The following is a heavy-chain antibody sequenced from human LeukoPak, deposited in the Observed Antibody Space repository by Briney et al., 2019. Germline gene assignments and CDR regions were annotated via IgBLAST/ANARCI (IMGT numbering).Heavy chain of an antibody. D-gene: IGHD5-18*01. J-gene: IGHJ3*02. CDR2: IYYSGST. CDR1: GGSINSYY. Sequence: KTSETLSLTCTVSGGSINSYYWSWIRQPPGKGLEWIGYIYYSGSTYSNPSLKSRVTISLGTSKNQFSLRLSSVTAADTAVYYCARRVGHSYGVTGAGAFDIWGPGTLVTVSS. V-gene: IGHV4-59*01. CDR3: ARRVGHSYGVTGAGAFDI.